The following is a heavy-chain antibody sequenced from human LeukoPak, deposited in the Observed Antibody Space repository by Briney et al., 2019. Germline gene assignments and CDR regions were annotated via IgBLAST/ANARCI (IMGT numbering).Heavy chain of an antibody. CDR1: GFTFSDSY. V-gene: IGHV3-11*06. Sequence: GGSLRLSCAASGFTFSDSYMNWIRQAPGKGLEWLSYISSSSSHTNYADSVKGRFTISRDNAKNSLYLQMNSLRAEDTAVYYCARGGGYCFDYWGQGTLVTVSS. J-gene: IGHJ4*02. CDR2: ISSSSSHT. D-gene: IGHD4-23*01. CDR3: ARGGGYCFDY.